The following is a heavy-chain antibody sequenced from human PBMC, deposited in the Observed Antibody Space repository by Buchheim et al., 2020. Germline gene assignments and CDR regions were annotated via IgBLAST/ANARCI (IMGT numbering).Heavy chain of an antibody. V-gene: IGHV3-23*01. CDR2: ICGSGGST. Sequence: EVQLLESGGGLVQPGGSLRLSCAASGFTFSSYAMSWVRQAPGKGLEWVSAICGSGGSTYYADSVKGRFTISRDNSKNTLYLQMNSLRAEDTAIYYYAKAPNVLRYLDWLTDYWGQGTL. J-gene: IGHJ4*02. D-gene: IGHD3-9*01. CDR1: GFTFSSYA. CDR3: AKAPNVLRYLDWLTDY.